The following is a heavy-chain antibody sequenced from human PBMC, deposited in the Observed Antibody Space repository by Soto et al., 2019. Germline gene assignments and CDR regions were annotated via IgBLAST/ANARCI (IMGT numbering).Heavy chain of an antibody. V-gene: IGHV4-31*03. D-gene: IGHD3-22*01. CDR2: IYYSGST. CDR1: GGSISSGGYY. Sequence: QVQLQESGPGLVKPSQTLSLTCTVSGGSISSGGYYWSWIRQHPGKGLEWIGYIYYSGSTYYNPSLKSRVTISVDTSKNQFSLKLSSVTAADTAVYYCARAGDTYYYDSSADGSIDYWGQGTLVTVSS. J-gene: IGHJ4*02. CDR3: ARAGDTYYYDSSADGSIDY.